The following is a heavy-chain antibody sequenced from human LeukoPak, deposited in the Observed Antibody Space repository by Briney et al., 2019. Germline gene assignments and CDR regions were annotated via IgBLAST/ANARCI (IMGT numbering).Heavy chain of an antibody. D-gene: IGHD1-26*01. V-gene: IGHV3-66*01. CDR3: ARDTVGAIGYGMDV. Sequence: GGSLRLSCAASGFTVSSNYMNWARHAPGEGLEWVSVIYSGGSTIYADSVKGRFTITRDSSKNTLYLQMNSLRAQDTAVYYFARDTVGAIGYGMDVWGQGTTVTVSS. J-gene: IGHJ6*02. CDR2: IYSGGST. CDR1: GFTVSSNY.